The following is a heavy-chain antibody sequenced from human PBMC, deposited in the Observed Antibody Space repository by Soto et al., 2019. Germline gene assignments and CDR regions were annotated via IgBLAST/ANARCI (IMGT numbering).Heavy chain of an antibody. CDR3: ARSASYSATYSDY. V-gene: IGHV1-69*01. Sequence: QVQLVQSGAEVKKPGSSVKVSCKASGGTFSSYAISWVRQAPGQGLEWMGGIIPIFGTANYAQKFQGRDTITADESTSTAYMALSSLRYADTAVYYCARSASYSATYSDYCGQGTLVTVSS. CDR1: GGTFSSYA. D-gene: IGHD2-15*01. J-gene: IGHJ4*02. CDR2: IIPIFGTA.